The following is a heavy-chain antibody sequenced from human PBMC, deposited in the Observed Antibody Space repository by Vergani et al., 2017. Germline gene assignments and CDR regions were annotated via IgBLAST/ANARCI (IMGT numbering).Heavy chain of an antibody. J-gene: IGHJ5*02. CDR1: GFTFSSYA. CDR3: ARHVDTAMEYNWFDP. D-gene: IGHD5-18*01. V-gene: IGHV3-30-3*01. CDR2: ISYDGSNK. Sequence: QVQLVESGGGVVQPGRSLRLSCAASGFTFSSYAMHWVRQAPGKGLEWVAVISYDGSNKYYADSVKGRFTISRDNSKNTLYLQMNSLRAEDTAVYYCARHVDTAMEYNWFDPWGQGTLVTVSS.